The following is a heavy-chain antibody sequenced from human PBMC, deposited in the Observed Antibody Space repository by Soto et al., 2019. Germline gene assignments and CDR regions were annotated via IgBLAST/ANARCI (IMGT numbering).Heavy chain of an antibody. CDR2: MNPNSGNT. CDR3: ARAIRGRVVVVAATPNYYYYMDV. CDR1: GYTFTSYD. J-gene: IGHJ6*03. V-gene: IGHV1-8*01. Sequence: ASVKVSCKASGYTFTSYDINWVRQATGQGLEWMGWMNPNSGNTGYAQKFQGRVTMTRNTSISTAYMELSSLRSEDTAVYYCARAIRGRVVVVAATPNYYYYMDVWGKGTTVTVSS. D-gene: IGHD2-15*01.